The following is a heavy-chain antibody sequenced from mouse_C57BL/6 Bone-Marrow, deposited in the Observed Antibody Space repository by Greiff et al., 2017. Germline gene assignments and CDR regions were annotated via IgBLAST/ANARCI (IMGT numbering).Heavy chain of an antibody. CDR3: AREHYGSNYAMDY. D-gene: IGHD1-1*01. CDR1: GYTFTSYW. Sequence: QVQLQQPGAELVKPGASVKLSCKASGYTFTSYWMHWVKQRPGQGLEWIGMIHPNSGSTNYNEKFKSKATLTVDKSSSTAYMQLSSLTSEDSAVYYCAREHYGSNYAMDYWGQGTSVTVSS. CDR2: IHPNSGST. J-gene: IGHJ4*01. V-gene: IGHV1-64*01.